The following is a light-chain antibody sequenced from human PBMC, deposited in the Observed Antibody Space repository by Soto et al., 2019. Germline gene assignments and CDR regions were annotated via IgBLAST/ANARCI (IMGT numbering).Light chain of an antibody. J-gene: IGKJ4*01. CDR1: QSVANY. V-gene: IGKV3-11*01. Sequence: IVLTQSPATLSLSPGERVTLSCRANQSVANYLAWYQQKPGLAPRLLIYDVSNRATGIPARFSGSGSGTDFTLTISSLEPEDFAVYYCQQRSNWPPPLTFGGGTKVEIK. CDR2: DVS. CDR3: QQRSNWPPPLT.